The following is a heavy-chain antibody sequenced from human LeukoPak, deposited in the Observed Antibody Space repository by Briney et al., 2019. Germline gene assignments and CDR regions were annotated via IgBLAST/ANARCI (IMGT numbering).Heavy chain of an antibody. CDR1: GGSINSYY. V-gene: IGHV4-59*01. J-gene: IGHJ4*02. D-gene: IGHD2-2*01. Sequence: PSETLSLTCTVSGGSINSYYWSWLRQPPGTGLERIGDIYYTGSTEYHPSLKSRVTISLDTSKNQFSLKLTSVTAADTAVYYCARVYQSAEYYFDYWGQGNLVSVSS. CDR3: ARVYQSAEYYFDY. CDR2: IYYTGST.